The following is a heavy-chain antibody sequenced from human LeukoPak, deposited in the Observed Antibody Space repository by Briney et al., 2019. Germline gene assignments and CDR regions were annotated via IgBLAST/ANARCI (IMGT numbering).Heavy chain of an antibody. D-gene: IGHD3-22*01. Sequence: SVKVSCKASVGTVSSYAISWVRQAPGQGLEWMGRIIPILGIANYAQKFQGRVTITADKSTSTAYMELSSLRSEDTAVYYCARSYYDSSGLDYWGQGTLVTVSS. J-gene: IGHJ4*02. CDR1: VGTVSSYA. CDR3: ARSYYDSSGLDY. V-gene: IGHV1-69*04. CDR2: IIPILGIA.